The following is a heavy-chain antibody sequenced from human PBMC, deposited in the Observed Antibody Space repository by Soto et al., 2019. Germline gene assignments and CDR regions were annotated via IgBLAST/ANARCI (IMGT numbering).Heavy chain of an antibody. CDR1: GGSISSSSYY. V-gene: IGHV4-39*01. Sequence: SETLSLTCTVSGGSISSSSYYWGWIRQPPEKGLEWIGSIYYSGSTYYNPSLKSRVTISVDTSKNQFSLKLSSVTAAATAVYYCTRAGGDLLYYFDYWGQGTLVTVSS. J-gene: IGHJ4*02. CDR3: TRAGGDLLYYFDY. CDR2: IYYSGST. D-gene: IGHD4-17*01.